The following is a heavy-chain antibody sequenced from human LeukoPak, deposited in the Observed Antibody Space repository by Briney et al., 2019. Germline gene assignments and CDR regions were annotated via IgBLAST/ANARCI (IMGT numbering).Heavy chain of an antibody. D-gene: IGHD1-26*01. CDR2: IRYDGSNK. Sequence: GGSLRLSCAASGFTFTNAWMSWVRQAPGKGLEWVAFIRYDGSNKYYADSVKGRFTISRDNSKNTLYLQMNSLRAEDTAVYYCAKDVKAARDSGSSPKYYFDYWGQGTLVTVSS. V-gene: IGHV3-30*02. CDR3: AKDVKAARDSGSSPKYYFDY. J-gene: IGHJ4*02. CDR1: GFTFTNAW.